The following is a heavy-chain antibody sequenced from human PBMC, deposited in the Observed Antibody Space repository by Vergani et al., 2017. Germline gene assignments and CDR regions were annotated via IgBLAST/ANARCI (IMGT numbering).Heavy chain of an antibody. CDR1: GGSISSYY. CDR3: ARMDGGAATYYYYYMDV. Sequence: QVQLQESGPGLVKPSETLSLTCTVSGGSISSYYWSWIRQPPGKGLEWIGYIYYSGSTYYNPSLKSRVTISVDTSKNQFSLKLSSVTAADTAVYYCARMDGGAATYYYYYMDVWGKGTTVTVSS. D-gene: IGHD2-15*01. V-gene: IGHV4-59*08. CDR2: IYYSGST. J-gene: IGHJ6*03.